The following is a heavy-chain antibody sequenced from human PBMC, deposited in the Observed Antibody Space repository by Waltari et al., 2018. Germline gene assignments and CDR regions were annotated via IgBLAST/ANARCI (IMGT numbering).Heavy chain of an antibody. D-gene: IGHD3-3*02. CDR2: IRYDGSDK. V-gene: IGHV3-30*02. CDR3: VSEGVAIPVHMSIFDY. Sequence: QVQLVESGGGVVQPGGSLRLSCAASGFTFGGWGMHWVRQAPGKGLEWVTFIRYDGSDKYYADFVKGRFSISRDNSKNTVSLQMNSLRPEDTAVYYCVSEGVAIPVHMSIFDYWGQGALVAVSS. CDR1: GFTFGGWG. J-gene: IGHJ4*02.